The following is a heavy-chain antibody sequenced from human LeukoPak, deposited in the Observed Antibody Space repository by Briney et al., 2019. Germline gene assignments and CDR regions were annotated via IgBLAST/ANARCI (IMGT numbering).Heavy chain of an antibody. D-gene: IGHD2-2*01. Sequence: SETLSLTCTVSGGSISSGGYYWSWIRQHPGKGLEWIGYIYYSGSTYYNPSLKSRVTISVDTSKNQFSLKPSSVTAADTAVYYCARCPEYCSSTSCGILFDYWGQGTLVTVSS. CDR2: IYYSGST. V-gene: IGHV4-31*03. CDR3: ARCPEYCSSTSCGILFDY. CDR1: GGSISSGGYY. J-gene: IGHJ4*02.